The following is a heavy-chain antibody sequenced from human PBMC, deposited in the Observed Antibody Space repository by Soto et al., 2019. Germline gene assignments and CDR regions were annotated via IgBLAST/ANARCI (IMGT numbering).Heavy chain of an antibody. V-gene: IGHV4-34*01. D-gene: IGHD3-3*01. Sequence: SETLSLTCAVYGGSFSGYYLSWIRQPPGKGLEWIGEINHSGSTNYNPSLKSRVTISVDTSKNHFSLKLSSVTAADTAVYYCARGRYYDFWSGPRSSGGWFDPWGQGTLVTVS. CDR1: GGSFSGYY. CDR2: INHSGST. CDR3: ARGRYYDFWSGPRSSGGWFDP. J-gene: IGHJ5*02.